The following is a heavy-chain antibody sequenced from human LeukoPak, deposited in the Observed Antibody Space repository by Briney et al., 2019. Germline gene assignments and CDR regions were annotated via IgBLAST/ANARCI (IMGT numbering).Heavy chain of an antibody. D-gene: IGHD2-21*02. CDR1: GYTFTSYG. CDR2: ISAYNGNT. V-gene: IGHV1-18*01. J-gene: IGHJ4*02. CDR3: ARVLCSGGDCYSLFDY. Sequence: GASVKVSCKASGYTFTSYGISWVRQAPGQGLEWMGWISAYNGNTNYAQKLQGRVTMTTDTSTSTAYMELRSLRSDDTAVYYCARVLCSGGDCYSLFDYWGQGTLVTVSS.